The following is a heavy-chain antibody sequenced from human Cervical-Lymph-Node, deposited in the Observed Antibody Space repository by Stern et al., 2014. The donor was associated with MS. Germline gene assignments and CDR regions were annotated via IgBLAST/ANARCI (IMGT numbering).Heavy chain of an antibody. CDR2: ISWDGGST. V-gene: IGHV3-43*01. J-gene: IGHJ4*02. CDR1: GFTFDDYT. CDR3: AKDKGRIGIVADGTYFDY. Sequence: EVQLVESGGVVVQPGGSLRLSCAASGFTFDDYTMHWVRQAPGKGLEWVSLISWDGGSTYYADSVKGRFTISRDNSKNSLYLQMNSLRTEDTALYYCAKDKGRIGIVADGTYFDYWGQGTLVTVSS. D-gene: IGHD6-13*01.